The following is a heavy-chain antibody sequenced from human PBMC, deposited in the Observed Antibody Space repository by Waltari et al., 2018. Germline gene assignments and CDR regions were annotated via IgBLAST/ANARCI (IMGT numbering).Heavy chain of an antibody. Sequence: QVQLQESGPGLVKPSGTLSLTCAVSGGSISRGGLWSWVRQPPGKGLEWIGDIYHSGTTNYNPSLESRVTISIDNPKNHFSLKLRSVTAADTAMYYCAREREGGIRGQYGLDVWGQGTTVTVSS. CDR2: IYHSGTT. V-gene: IGHV4-4*02. J-gene: IGHJ6*02. D-gene: IGHD3-16*02. CDR3: AREREGGIRGQYGLDV. CDR1: GGSISRGGL.